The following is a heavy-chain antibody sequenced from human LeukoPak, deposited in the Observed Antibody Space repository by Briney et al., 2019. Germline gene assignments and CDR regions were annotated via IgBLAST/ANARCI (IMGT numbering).Heavy chain of an antibody. CDR2: ISSSGSTI. Sequence: GGSLRLSCAASGFTFSDYYMSWIRQAPGKGLEWVSYISSSGSTIYYADSVKGRFTISRDNAENSLYLQMNSLRAEDTAVYYCARVGAYDILTGPTSGAFDIWGQGTMVTVSS. CDR1: GFTFSDYY. J-gene: IGHJ3*02. V-gene: IGHV3-11*01. D-gene: IGHD3-9*01. CDR3: ARVGAYDILTGPTSGAFDI.